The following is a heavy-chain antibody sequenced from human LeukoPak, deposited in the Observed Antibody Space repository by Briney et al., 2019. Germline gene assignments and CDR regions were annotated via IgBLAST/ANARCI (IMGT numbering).Heavy chain of an antibody. V-gene: IGHV3-30*02. CDR3: AKDTSLLWFGELLTPPDY. CDR2: IRYDGSNK. D-gene: IGHD3-10*01. CDR1: GFTFSSYG. J-gene: IGHJ4*02. Sequence: PGGSLRLSCAASGFTFSSYGMHWVRQAPGKGLEWVAFIRYDGSNKYYADSVKGRFTISRDNSRNTLYLQMNSLRAEDTAVYYCAKDTSLLWFGELLTPPDYWGQGTLVTVSS.